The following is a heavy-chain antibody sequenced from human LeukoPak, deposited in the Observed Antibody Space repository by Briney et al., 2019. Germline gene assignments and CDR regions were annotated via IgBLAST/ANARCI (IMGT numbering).Heavy chain of an antibody. CDR1: RFTFSSYG. J-gene: IGHJ4*02. Sequence: PGGSLRLSCAASRFTFSSYGMHWVRQAPGKGLEWVAVISYDGSNKYYADSVKGRFTISRDNSKNTLYLQMNSLRAEDTAVYYCAKGRYSSSWYFDYWGQGTLVTVSS. CDR2: ISYDGSNK. D-gene: IGHD6-13*01. V-gene: IGHV3-30*18. CDR3: AKGRYSSSWYFDY.